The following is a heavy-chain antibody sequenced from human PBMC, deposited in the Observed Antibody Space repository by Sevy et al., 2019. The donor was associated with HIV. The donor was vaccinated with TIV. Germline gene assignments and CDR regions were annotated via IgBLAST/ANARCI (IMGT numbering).Heavy chain of an antibody. J-gene: IGHJ4*02. CDR3: AGENAWGRGYS. D-gene: IGHD1-26*01. Sequence: SETLSLTCTVSGGSTTSLYWNWIRQPPGKGLEWIANIYYNGHINYNPSLKIRVTLSLDTSKNQFSLRLSSVTAADTAMYYCAGENAWGRGYSWGQGTLVTVSS. CDR2: IYYNGHI. CDR1: GGSTTSLY. V-gene: IGHV4-59*08.